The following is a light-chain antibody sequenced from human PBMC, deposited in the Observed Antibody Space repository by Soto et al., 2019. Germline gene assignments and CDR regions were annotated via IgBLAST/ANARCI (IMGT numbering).Light chain of an antibody. CDR1: SPNIRSNA. CDR2: SND. V-gene: IGLV1-44*01. Sequence: QSVLTQPPSVSGAPGETVTISCSGSSPNIRSNAVNWYQQVPATAPKLLIYSNDQRPSGVPDRFSASKSGTSASLAISGLQSEDEADYSCATWDDSLNGPVFGGGTKLTVL. CDR3: ATWDDSLNGPV. J-gene: IGLJ2*01.